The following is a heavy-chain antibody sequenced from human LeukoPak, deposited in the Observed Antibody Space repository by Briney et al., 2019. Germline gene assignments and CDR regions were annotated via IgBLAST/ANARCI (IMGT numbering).Heavy chain of an antibody. CDR2: ISAYNGNT. CDR1: GHSFTSYG. J-gene: IGHJ4*02. D-gene: IGHD2-2*01. CDR3: ASRTRNCSSTSCQISDY. Sequence: SGKVSCKASGHSFTSYGISWVRQAPGQGLEWMGWISAYNGNTNYAQKLQGRVTMTTDTSTSTAYMELRSLRSDDTAVYYCASRTRNCSSTSCQISDYWGQGTLVTVSS. V-gene: IGHV1-18*01.